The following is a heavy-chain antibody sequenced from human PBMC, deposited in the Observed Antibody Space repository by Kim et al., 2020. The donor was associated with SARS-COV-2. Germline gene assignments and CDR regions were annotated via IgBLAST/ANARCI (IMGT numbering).Heavy chain of an antibody. Sequence: GESLKISCQGSGYSFTSYWIVWVRQMPGKGLEWMGIIYPDDSDTTYSPSFQGQVTISADKSISTAYLQWSSLKASDTAVYYCARRRCTLGSCYGYYFDYWGQGTLVTVSS. D-gene: IGHD2-2*01. V-gene: IGHV5-51*01. CDR1: GYSFTSYW. J-gene: IGHJ4*02. CDR3: ARRRCTLGSCYGYYFDY. CDR2: IYPDDSDT.